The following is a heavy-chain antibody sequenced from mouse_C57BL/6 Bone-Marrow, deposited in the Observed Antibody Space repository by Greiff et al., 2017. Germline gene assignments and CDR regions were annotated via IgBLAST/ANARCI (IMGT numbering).Heavy chain of an antibody. D-gene: IGHD1-3*01. Sequence: QVQLQQPGAELVRPGTSVKLSCKASGYTFTSYWLHWVKQRPGQGLSWIGVIVPSDCYTNYNQKLKVKATLTVDTSSSSAYMQISSLTSDDAAVYYCARYNPWFADWGQGTLVTVSA. CDR2: IVPSDCYT. CDR3: ARYNPWFAD. V-gene: IGHV1-59*01. CDR1: GYTFTSYW. J-gene: IGHJ3*01.